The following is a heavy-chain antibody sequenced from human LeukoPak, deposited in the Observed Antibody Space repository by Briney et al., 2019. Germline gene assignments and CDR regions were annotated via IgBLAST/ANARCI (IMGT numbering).Heavy chain of an antibody. D-gene: IGHD6-13*01. V-gene: IGHV4-59*01. Sequence: SETLSLTXTVSGGSISSYYWSWIRQPPGKGLEWIGYIYYSGSTNYNPSLKSRVTISVDTSKNQFSLKLSSVTAADTAVYYCARVGSWDLDYWGQGTLVTVSS. CDR3: ARVGSWDLDY. J-gene: IGHJ4*02. CDR1: GGSISSYY. CDR2: IYYSGST.